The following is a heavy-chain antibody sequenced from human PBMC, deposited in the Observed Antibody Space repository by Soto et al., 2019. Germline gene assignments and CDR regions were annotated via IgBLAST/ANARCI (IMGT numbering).Heavy chain of an antibody. CDR3: ALRYDYGFY. V-gene: IGHV4-61*01. CDR1: GASVSSPTYY. J-gene: IGHJ4*02. D-gene: IGHD4-17*01. Sequence: SETLSLTCTVSGASVSSPTYYWSWIRQPPGRGLEWIASVHNSGYTNHNPSLKSRVTTSVDTSKNQFSLKLSSVTAADTAVYYCALRYDYGFYWGQGTLVTVSS. CDR2: VHNSGYT.